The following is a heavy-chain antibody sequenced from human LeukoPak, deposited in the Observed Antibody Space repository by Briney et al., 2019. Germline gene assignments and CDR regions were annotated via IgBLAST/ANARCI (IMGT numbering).Heavy chain of an antibody. Sequence: SETLSLTCAVYGGSFSGYYWNGIRQPPGKGLEWIGEINHSGSTNYNPSLKSRVTISVDTSKNQFSLKLSSVTAADTAVYYCARDAFDIWGQGTMVTVSS. CDR2: INHSGST. CDR3: ARDAFDI. V-gene: IGHV4-34*01. J-gene: IGHJ3*02. CDR1: GGSFSGYY.